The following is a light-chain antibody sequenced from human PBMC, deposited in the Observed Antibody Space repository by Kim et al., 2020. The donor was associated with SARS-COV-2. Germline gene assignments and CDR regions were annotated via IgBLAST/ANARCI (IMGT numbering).Light chain of an antibody. CDR2: GKN. V-gene: IGLV3-19*01. Sequence: VDLGQTVRLTCKGDSIRSYYATWYQQKRGQAPILVIYGKNNRPSGIPDRFSGSSSGNTASLTITGTQAGDEADYYCNSRDSNDNVVFGGGTKLTVL. CDR1: SIRSYY. J-gene: IGLJ2*01. CDR3: NSRDSNDNVV.